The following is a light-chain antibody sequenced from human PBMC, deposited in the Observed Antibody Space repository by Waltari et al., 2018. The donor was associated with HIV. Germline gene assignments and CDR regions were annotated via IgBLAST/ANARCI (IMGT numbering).Light chain of an antibody. V-gene: IGLV2-23*01. CDR3: CAYVGTLTPA. CDR1: AVDIGYMTF. CDR2: GGS. Sequence: QSALTQPASVSGSPGQSITISCNATAVDIGYMTFVSWYPQFPGSAPHLLLYGGSIRSSRVSHRFSASNSGKTASLTISGLQTADEAIYYCCAYVGTLTPAFGGGTQLTVL. J-gene: IGLJ3*02.